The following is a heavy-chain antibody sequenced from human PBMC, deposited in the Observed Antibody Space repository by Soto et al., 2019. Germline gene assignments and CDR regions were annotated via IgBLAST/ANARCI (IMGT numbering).Heavy chain of an antibody. J-gene: IGHJ4*02. CDR2: INEDGSQT. V-gene: IGHV3-7*01. CDR1: GFSFSNSW. CDR3: SWSLNY. Sequence: EVRLVESGGGLVQRGGALRLSCAASGFSFSNSWMDWVRQAPGKGLEWVANINEDGSQTYYVDSVKGRFTVSRDNAENSMYLQMNSLRVDDTAVYYCSWSLNYWGQGVLVTVSS. D-gene: IGHD1-26*01.